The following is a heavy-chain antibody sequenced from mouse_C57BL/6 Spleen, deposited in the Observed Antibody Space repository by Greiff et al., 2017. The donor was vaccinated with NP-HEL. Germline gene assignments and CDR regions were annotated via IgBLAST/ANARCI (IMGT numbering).Heavy chain of an antibody. CDR2: INYDGSST. J-gene: IGHJ3*01. V-gene: IGHV5-16*01. D-gene: IGHD2-1*01. Sequence: EVKLMESEGGLVQPGSSMKLSCTASGFTFSDYYMAWVRQVPEKGLEWVANINYDGSSTYYLDSLKSRFIISRDNAKNILYLQMSSLKSEDTATYYCARVDGNFAWFAYWGQGTLVTVSA. CDR1: GFTFSDYY. CDR3: ARVDGNFAWFAY.